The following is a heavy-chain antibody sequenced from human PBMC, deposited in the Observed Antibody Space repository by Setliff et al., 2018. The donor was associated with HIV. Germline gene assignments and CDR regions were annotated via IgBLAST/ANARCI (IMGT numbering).Heavy chain of an antibody. J-gene: IGHJ1*01. D-gene: IGHD1-1*01. Sequence: SETLSLTCAVYGGSFSDNYWSWIRQSPGKGLEWIGEINHSGRTKYSPSLRSRVSISVDTSKTQYSLKLSSVTAADTAVYYCASSATTKFFQHWGQGTLVTVSS. V-gene: IGHV4-34*01. CDR1: GGSFSDNY. CDR2: INHSGRT. CDR3: ASSATTKFFQH.